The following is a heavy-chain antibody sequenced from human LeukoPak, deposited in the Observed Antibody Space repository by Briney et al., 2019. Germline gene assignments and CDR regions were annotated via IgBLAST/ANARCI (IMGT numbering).Heavy chain of an antibody. V-gene: IGHV3-33*01. CDR2: IWYDGRNK. J-gene: IGHJ4*02. Sequence: PGGSLRLSCAASGFTFSTYGMHWVRQAPGKGLEWVAVIWYDGRNKYYADSVKGRFTISRDSSKNTLYLQMNSLRAEDTAVYYCASTHCSAGSCYSGCDYWGQGTPVTVSS. CDR1: GFTFSTYG. CDR3: ASTHCSAGSCYSGCDY. D-gene: IGHD2-15*01.